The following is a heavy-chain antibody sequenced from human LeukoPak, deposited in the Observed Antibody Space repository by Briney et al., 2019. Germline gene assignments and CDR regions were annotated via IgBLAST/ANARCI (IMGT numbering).Heavy chain of an antibody. J-gene: IGHJ6*02. CDR3: ARGEPQLVRYGMDV. CDR1: GDSISSYY. V-gene: IGHV4-59*12. Sequence: SETLSLTCTVSGDSISSYYWNWIRQPPGKGLEWIGYIFYSVNTNYNPSLKSRATIPVDTSKNQFSLKLSSVTAADTAVYYCARGEPQLVRYGMDVWGQGTTVTVSS. CDR2: IFYSVNT. D-gene: IGHD6-13*01.